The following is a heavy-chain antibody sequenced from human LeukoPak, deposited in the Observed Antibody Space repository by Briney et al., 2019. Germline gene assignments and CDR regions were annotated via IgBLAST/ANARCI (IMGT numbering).Heavy chain of an antibody. CDR3: ARNLASGRGFRNAVDV. D-gene: IGHD3-10*01. CDR1: GFTFSDHY. J-gene: IGHJ6*02. Sequence: GGSLGLSCVSSGFTFSDHYMTWIRQAPGKGLEWVSYISRSDFYTHYADSVKGRFIISRDNAKNSLFLQMNSLRVEDTAAYYCARNLASGRGFRNAVDVWGQGTSVTVSS. CDR2: ISRSDFYT. V-gene: IGHV3-11*06.